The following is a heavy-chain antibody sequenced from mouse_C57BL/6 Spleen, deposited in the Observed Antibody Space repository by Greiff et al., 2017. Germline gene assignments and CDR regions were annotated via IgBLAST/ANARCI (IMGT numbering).Heavy chain of an antibody. D-gene: IGHD1-1*01. CDR2: ISSGGDYI. V-gene: IGHV5-9-1*02. J-gene: IGHJ4*01. CDR1: GFTFSSYA. Sequence: EVQRVESGEGLVKPGGSLKLSCAASGFTFSSYAMSWVRQTPEKRLEWVAYISSGGDYIYYADTVKGRFTISRDNARNTLYLQMSSLKSEDTAMYYCTREAYITTVVATDYAMDYWGQGTSVTVSS. CDR3: TREAYITTVVATDYAMDY.